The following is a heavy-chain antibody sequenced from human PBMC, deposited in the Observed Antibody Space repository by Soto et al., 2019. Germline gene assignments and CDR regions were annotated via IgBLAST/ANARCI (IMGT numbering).Heavy chain of an antibody. J-gene: IGHJ6*02. CDR3: ARDPQGDTMVRGVNLPTSYYYGMDV. CDR1: GGSISSYY. V-gene: IGHV4-59*01. CDR2: IYYSGST. Sequence: SETLSLTCTVSGGSISSYYWSWIRQPPGKGLEWIGYIYYSGSTNYNPSLKSRVTISVDTSKNQFSLKLSSVTAADTAVYYCARDPQGDTMVRGVNLPTSYYYGMDVWGQGTTVTVSS. D-gene: IGHD3-10*01.